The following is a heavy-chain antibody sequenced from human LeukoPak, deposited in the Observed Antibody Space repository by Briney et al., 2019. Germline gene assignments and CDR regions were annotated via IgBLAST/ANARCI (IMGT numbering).Heavy chain of an antibody. J-gene: IGHJ4*01. D-gene: IGHD3-10*01. CDR2: IYHSGST. CDR1: GGSISSSSYY. CDR3: ARPRVRGVIIRGFDY. Sequence: SETLSLTCTVSGGSISSSSYYWGWIRQPPGKGLEWIGSIYHSGSTYYNPSLKSRVTIAVETSKNQFSLKLSSVTAADTAVYYCARPRVRGVIIRGFDYWGQGTLVTVSS. V-gene: IGHV4-39*07.